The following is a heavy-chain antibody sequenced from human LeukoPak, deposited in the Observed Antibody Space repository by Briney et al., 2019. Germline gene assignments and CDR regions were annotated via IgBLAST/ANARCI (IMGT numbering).Heavy chain of an antibody. CDR1: EYNFTSYW. D-gene: IGHD1-1*01. CDR2: IYPGTSYT. V-gene: IGHV5-51*01. Sequence: HGESLKISCKGSEYNFTSYWIDWVRQMPGKGLEWMGVIYPGTSYTTYSASFQGQVTISADKSICTAYLQWSSLKASDTAMYYCARRQLGYGFDIWGQGTMVTVSS. CDR3: ARRQLGYGFDI. J-gene: IGHJ3*02.